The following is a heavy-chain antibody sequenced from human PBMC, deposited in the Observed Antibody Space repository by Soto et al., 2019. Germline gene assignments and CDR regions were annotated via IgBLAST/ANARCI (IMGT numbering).Heavy chain of an antibody. Sequence: PGGSLRLSCAASGFTFSSYSMNWVRQAPGEGLEWVSSISSSSSYIYYADSVKGRFTISRDNAKNSLYLQMNSLRAEDTAVYYCARDFQIAFDIWGQGTMVTVSS. CDR3: ARDFQIAFDI. CDR1: GFTFSSYS. CDR2: ISSSSSYI. V-gene: IGHV3-21*01. J-gene: IGHJ3*02.